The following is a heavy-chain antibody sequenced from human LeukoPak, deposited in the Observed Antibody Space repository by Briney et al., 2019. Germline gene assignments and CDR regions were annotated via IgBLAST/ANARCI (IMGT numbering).Heavy chain of an antibody. Sequence: PGGSLRLSCAASGFTVSSNYMSWVRQAPGKGLEWVSVIYIGGSTYYADSVKGRFTISRDTSKNTLYLQMNSLRAEDTAVYYCARLSANSSAYFFDYWGQGTLVTVSS. CDR3: ARLSANSSAYFFDY. J-gene: IGHJ4*02. CDR2: IYIGGST. CDR1: GFTVSSNY. D-gene: IGHD3-22*01. V-gene: IGHV3-53*01.